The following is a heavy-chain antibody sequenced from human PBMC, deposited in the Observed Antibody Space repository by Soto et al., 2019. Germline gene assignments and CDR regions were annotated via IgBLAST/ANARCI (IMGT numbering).Heavy chain of an antibody. CDR2: IWHEGREI. D-gene: IGHD1-7*01. J-gene: IGHJ4*02. CDR3: ARDAIGGTAFRGFLDY. Sequence: QVQLEQSGGGVVQPGGCLTLSCVVPGSIFIGYGRHPVSQAPGKGLEWVAVIWHEGREIYYADSVKGRFTISREHAKNTLDLQMNSLRDEDTAVSYCARDAIGGTAFRGFLDYWSQGKLVTVSS. V-gene: IGHV3-33*01. CDR1: GSIFIGYG.